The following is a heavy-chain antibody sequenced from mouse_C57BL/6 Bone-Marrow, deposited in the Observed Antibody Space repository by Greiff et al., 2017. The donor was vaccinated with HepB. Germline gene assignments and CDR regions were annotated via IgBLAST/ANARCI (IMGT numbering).Heavy chain of an antibody. CDR2: IYPGNSDT. CDR3: TSSSYVWYIDV. CDR1: GYTFTSYW. V-gene: IGHV1-5*01. Sequence: EVQLQQSGTVLVRPGASVKMSCKTSGYTFTSYWMHWVKQRPGQGLEWIGAIYPGNSDTSYNQKFKGKAKLTAVTSASTAYMELSSLTNEDSAVYYCTSSSYVWYIDVWGTGTTVTVSS. J-gene: IGHJ1*03. D-gene: IGHD1-1*01.